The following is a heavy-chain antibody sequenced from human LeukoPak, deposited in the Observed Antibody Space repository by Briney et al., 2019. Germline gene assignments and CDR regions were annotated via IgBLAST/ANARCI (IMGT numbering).Heavy chain of an antibody. CDR1: GGSISSSSYY. D-gene: IGHD4-17*01. Sequence: PSETLSLTCTVSGGSISSSSYYWGWIRQPPGKGLEWIGSIYYSGSTYYNPSLKSRVTISVDTSKNQFSLKLSSVTAADTAVYYCARAPPTVANYYYYMDVWGKGTTVTISS. CDR2: IYYSGST. V-gene: IGHV4-39*07. J-gene: IGHJ6*03. CDR3: ARAPPTVANYYYYMDV.